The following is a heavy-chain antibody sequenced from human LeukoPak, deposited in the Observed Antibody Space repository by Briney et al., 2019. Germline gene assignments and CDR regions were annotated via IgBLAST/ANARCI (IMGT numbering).Heavy chain of an antibody. J-gene: IGHJ4*02. V-gene: IGHV4-4*07. CDR1: GGSISSCY. Sequence: PSETLSLTCTVSGGSISSCYWSWIRQPAGKGLEWIGRIYTSGSTNYNPSLKSRVTMSVDTSKNQFSLKLSSVTAADTAVYYCARVKGYYYYDSSGSFDYWGQGTLVTVSS. D-gene: IGHD3-22*01. CDR3: ARVKGYYYYDSSGSFDY. CDR2: IYTSGST.